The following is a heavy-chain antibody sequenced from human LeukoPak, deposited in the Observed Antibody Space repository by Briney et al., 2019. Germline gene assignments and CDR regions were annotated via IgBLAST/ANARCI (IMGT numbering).Heavy chain of an antibody. V-gene: IGHV1-69*01. J-gene: IGHJ4*02. CDR2: IIPIFGTA. D-gene: IGHD6-19*01. CDR3: ARSIAVAGTVDYYFDY. Sequence: ASVKVSCKASGGTFSSYAISWVRQAPGQGLEWMGGIIPIFGTANYAQKFQGRVTITADESTSTAYMELSSLRSEDTAVYYCARSIAVAGTVDYYFDYWGQGTLVTVSS. CDR1: GGTFSSYA.